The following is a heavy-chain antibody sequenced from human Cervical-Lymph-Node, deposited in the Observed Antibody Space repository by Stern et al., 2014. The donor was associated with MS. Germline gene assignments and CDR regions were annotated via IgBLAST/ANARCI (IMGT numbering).Heavy chain of an antibody. CDR1: DYSFPSYG. V-gene: IGHV1-18*01. D-gene: IGHD2-2*01. CDR2: ISTDTGHT. Sequence: QVQLVQSGPEMKKPGASVKVSCKASDYSFPSYGINWLRQAPGQGLEWMGWISTDTGHTDYAQHLQGRVIMTTDTSTSTAYMDLKSLRSDDTAVYYCARDYCVSNICYNRGRFDPWGQGTLVTVSS. J-gene: IGHJ5*02. CDR3: ARDYCVSNICYNRGRFDP.